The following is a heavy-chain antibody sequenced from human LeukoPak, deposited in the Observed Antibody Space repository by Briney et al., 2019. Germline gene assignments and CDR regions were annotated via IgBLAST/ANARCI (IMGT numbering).Heavy chain of an antibody. CDR3: VSVAHEIVAGDYFES. V-gene: IGHV4-38-2*02. Sequence: SETLSLTCSVSGFSVNNADYWAWVRQPPGKRLEWIGNISRSGITSYNPSLNSRITISVDRPKNQISLKVRSATAADTAIYAIVSVAHEIVAGDYFESWGQGTLVTVSP. CDR1: GFSVNNADY. J-gene: IGHJ4*02. CDR2: ISRSGIT. D-gene: IGHD5/OR15-5a*01.